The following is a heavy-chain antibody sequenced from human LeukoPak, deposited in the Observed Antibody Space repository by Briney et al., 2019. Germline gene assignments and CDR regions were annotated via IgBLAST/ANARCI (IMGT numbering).Heavy chain of an antibody. V-gene: IGHV3-53*01. Sequence: GGSLRLSCAASGFTFSSYSMNWVRQAPGKGLEWVSVIYSGGSTYYADSVKGRFTISRDNSKNTLYLQMNSLRAEDTAVYYCARFMGSSGYYFDYWGQGTLVTVSS. CDR3: ARFMGSSGYYFDY. CDR1: GFTFSSYS. J-gene: IGHJ4*02. D-gene: IGHD3-22*01. CDR2: IYSGGST.